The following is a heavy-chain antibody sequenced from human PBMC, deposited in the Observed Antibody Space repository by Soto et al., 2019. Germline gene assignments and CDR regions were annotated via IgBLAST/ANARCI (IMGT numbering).Heavy chain of an antibody. CDR3: AKSGLRAVAGTGGMDV. CDR2: ISYDGSNK. J-gene: IGHJ6*02. V-gene: IGHV3-30*18. D-gene: IGHD6-19*01. Sequence: QVQLVESGGGVVQPGRSLRLSCAASGFTFSSYGMHWVRQAPGKGLEWVAVISYDGSNKYYADSVKGPFTISRDNSKNTLYLQMNSLRAEDTAVYYCAKSGLRAVAGTGGMDVWGQGTTVTVSS. CDR1: GFTFSSYG.